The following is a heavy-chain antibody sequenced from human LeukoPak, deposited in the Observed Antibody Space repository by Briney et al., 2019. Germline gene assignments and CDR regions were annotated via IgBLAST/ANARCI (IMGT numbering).Heavy chain of an antibody. CDR2: INHSGIT. J-gene: IGHJ4*02. CDR1: SYSFSSGYY. Sequence: PSETLSLTCTVSSYSFSSGYYWGWIRQSPGKGLEWIASINHSGITYYNPSLKSRVTISVDTSKNQFSLKLTSVTAADTAVYYCGRDRPTGYYDYWGQGILVTVSS. V-gene: IGHV4-38-2*02. CDR3: GRDRPTGYYDY. D-gene: IGHD3-9*01.